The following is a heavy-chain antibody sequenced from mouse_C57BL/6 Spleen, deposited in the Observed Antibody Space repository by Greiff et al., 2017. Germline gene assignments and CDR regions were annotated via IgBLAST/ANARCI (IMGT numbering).Heavy chain of an antibody. V-gene: IGHV14-3*01. J-gene: IGHJ3*01. CDR3: ASYYYGISPCFAY. D-gene: IGHD1-1*01. Sequence: VQLQQSVAELVRPGASVKLSCTASGFNIKNTYMHWVKQRPEQGLEWIGRIDPANGNTKYAPKFKGKATLTADTSSNTAYLQLSSLTSEDTAIYYCASYYYGISPCFAYWGQGTLVTVSA. CDR1: GFNIKNTY. CDR2: IDPANGNT.